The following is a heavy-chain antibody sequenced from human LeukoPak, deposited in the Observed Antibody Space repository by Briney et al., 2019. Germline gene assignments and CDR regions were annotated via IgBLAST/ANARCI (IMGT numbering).Heavy chain of an antibody. CDR1: GGSIRSSYYY. D-gene: IGHD6-6*01. V-gene: IGHV4-39*07. J-gene: IGHJ1*01. Sequence: SETLSLTCTVSGGSIRSSYYYWGWIRQPPGKGLEWIGSIYDGGSTYYNPSLQSRVTISVDTSKNQFSLNLNSVTAADTAVYYCARGGAARLHFQNWGQGTLVTVSS. CDR3: ARGGAARLHFQN. CDR2: IYDGGST.